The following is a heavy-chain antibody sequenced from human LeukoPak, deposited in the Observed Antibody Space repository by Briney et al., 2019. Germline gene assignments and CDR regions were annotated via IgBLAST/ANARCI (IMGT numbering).Heavy chain of an antibody. Sequence: PSETLSLTCTVSGYSISSGYYWGWIRQPPGKGLEWIGSIYDSGSTYYNPSLKSRVTISVDTSKNQFSLKLSSVTAADTAVYYCASGTRRGYSYGDVWGQGTLVTVSS. D-gene: IGHD5-18*01. CDR1: GYSISSGYY. V-gene: IGHV4-38-2*02. CDR3: ASGTRRGYSYGDV. J-gene: IGHJ4*02. CDR2: IYDSGST.